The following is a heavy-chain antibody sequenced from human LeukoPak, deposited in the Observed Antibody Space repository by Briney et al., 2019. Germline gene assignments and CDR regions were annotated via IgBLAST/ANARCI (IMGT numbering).Heavy chain of an antibody. D-gene: IGHD3-9*01. Sequence: PGGSLRLSCAVSGFTVRSNYMNWVRQAPGKGLEWVSVIYSDGTTYYADSVKGRFTISRDNSKNTLYLKMNSLRAEDTAVYYCAREHYNLLTGRGGYFDYWGQGTLVTVSS. CDR1: GFTVRSNY. J-gene: IGHJ4*02. V-gene: IGHV3-53*01. CDR2: IYSDGTT. CDR3: AREHYNLLTGRGGYFDY.